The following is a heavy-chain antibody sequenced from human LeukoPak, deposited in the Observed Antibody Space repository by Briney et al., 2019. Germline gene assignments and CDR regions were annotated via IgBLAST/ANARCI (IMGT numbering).Heavy chain of an antibody. D-gene: IGHD1-7*01. J-gene: IGHJ4*02. CDR1: GGSISSGDYY. V-gene: IGHV4-30-4*02. Sequence: SETLSLTCTVSGGSISSGDYYWSWIRQPPGKGLEWIGYIYYSGSTYYNPSLKSRITISVDTSKNQFSLKLSSVTAADTAVYYCARESEGTYHDSTAAFHYWGQGTLVTVSS. CDR2: IYYSGST. CDR3: ARESEGTYHDSTAAFHY.